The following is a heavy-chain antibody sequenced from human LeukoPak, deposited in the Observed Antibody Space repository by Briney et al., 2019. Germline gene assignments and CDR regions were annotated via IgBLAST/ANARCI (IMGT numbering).Heavy chain of an antibody. Sequence: SETLSLTCDVYNESISGYYWGWIRQPPGKGLEWIGNIFYSGSTYYSPSLKSRVTISLDTSRNQFSLKLNSVTAADTAVYYCAKSNGYGLVDIWGQGTMVTVSS. CDR1: NESISGYY. CDR3: AKSNGYGLVDI. D-gene: IGHD3-10*01. J-gene: IGHJ3*02. CDR2: IFYSGST. V-gene: IGHV4-34*12.